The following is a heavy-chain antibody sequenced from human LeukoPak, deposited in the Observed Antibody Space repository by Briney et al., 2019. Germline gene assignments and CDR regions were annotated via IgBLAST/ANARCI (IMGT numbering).Heavy chain of an antibody. CDR2: LSSRGRDT. CDR1: GFSFSTYA. Sequence: GGSLRLSCAASGFSFSTYAMSWVRQAPGKGPEWLSGLSSRGRDTYYADSVKGRFTISRDESKNTLYLQMNSLRAEDTAVYYCARDQYGLGYGSLFDYWGQGTLVTVSS. J-gene: IGHJ4*02. D-gene: IGHD3-10*01. CDR3: ARDQYGLGYGSLFDY. V-gene: IGHV3-23*01.